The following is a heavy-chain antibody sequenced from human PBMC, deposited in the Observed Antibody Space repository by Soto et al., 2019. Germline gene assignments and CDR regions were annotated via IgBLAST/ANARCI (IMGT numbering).Heavy chain of an antibody. J-gene: IGHJ5*02. D-gene: IGHD2-15*01. CDR2: ISPGSRYP. CDR1: GFTLGDSY. V-gene: IGHV3-11*06. Sequence: PVGSLRLSCAGSGFTLGDSYMSWIRQAPGKGLEWLSYISPGSRYPAYADSVKGRFTISRDNAKRSLYLQMMSLTAEDTAIYYCVRGGGGGLFDPWGQGTMVTVSS. CDR3: VRGGGGGLFDP.